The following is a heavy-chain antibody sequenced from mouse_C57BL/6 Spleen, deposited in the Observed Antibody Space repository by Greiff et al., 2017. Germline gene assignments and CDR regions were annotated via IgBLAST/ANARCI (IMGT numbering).Heavy chain of an antibody. D-gene: IGHD4-1*01. Sequence: QVQLQQPGAELVMPGASVKLSCKASGYTFTSYWMHWVKPRPGQGLEWIGEIDPSDSYTNYNQKFKGKSTLTVDKSSSTAYMQLSSLTSEDSAVYYCASGGTGKGFAYWGQGTLVTVSA. CDR3: ASGGTGKGFAY. CDR2: IDPSDSYT. CDR1: GYTFTSYW. V-gene: IGHV1-69*01. J-gene: IGHJ3*01.